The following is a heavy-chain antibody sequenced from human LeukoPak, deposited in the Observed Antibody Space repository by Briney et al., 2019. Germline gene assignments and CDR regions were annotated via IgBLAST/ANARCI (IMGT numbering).Heavy chain of an antibody. Sequence: PGGSLRLSCEGSGFTFSQAWMSWVRQAPGKGLEWVGRLKSYSEGLATDYAAPVKGRFTISRDDPKNTLFLQMNSLKTEDTAVYYCVTDGYYSNTPFGLDSFDFWGQGTKVTVSS. D-gene: IGHD4-4*01. CDR3: VTDGYYSNTPFGLDSFDF. J-gene: IGHJ3*01. CDR1: GFTFSQAW. CDR2: LKSYSEGLAT. V-gene: IGHV3-15*01.